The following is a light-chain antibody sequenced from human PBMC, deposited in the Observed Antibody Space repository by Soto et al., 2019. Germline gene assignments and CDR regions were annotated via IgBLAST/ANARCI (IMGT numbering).Light chain of an antibody. CDR2: VAS. CDR1: QSVSSSY. CDR3: QQYGSSPWT. V-gene: IGKV3-20*01. Sequence: EIVLTQSPGTLSLSPGERATLSCRASQSVSSSYLAGYQQKPGKAPRLLIYVASDRATGIPDRFSGSGSGTDFTLTISRLEPEDFAVYYCQQYGSSPWTFGQGTKVEIK. J-gene: IGKJ1*01.